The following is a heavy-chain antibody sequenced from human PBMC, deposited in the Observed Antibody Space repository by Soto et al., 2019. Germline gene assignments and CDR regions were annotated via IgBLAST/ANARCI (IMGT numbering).Heavy chain of an antibody. D-gene: IGHD6-13*01. CDR3: ARDCGYSSSCLSDY. V-gene: IGHV1-2*02. J-gene: IGHJ4*02. Sequence: ASVKVSCKASGSTFTGYYMNWVRQAPGQGLEWMGWMNPNSGGTNYAQKFQGRVTMTRDTSISTAYMELSRLRSDDTAVYYCARDCGYSSSCLSDYWGQGTLVTVSS. CDR1: GSTFTGYY. CDR2: MNPNSGGT.